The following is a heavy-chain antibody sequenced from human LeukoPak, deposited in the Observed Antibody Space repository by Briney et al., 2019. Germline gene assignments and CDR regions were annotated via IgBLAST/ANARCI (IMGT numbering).Heavy chain of an antibody. Sequence: ASVKVSCKASGYTFTSYGISWVRQAPGQGLEWMGWISAYNGNTNYAQKLQGRVTMTTDTSTSTAYMELRSLRSDDTAVYYCARGDAVDYYDGSGYYYIFDYWGQGTLVTVSS. CDR3: ARGDAVDYYDGSGYYYIFDY. J-gene: IGHJ4*02. V-gene: IGHV1-18*01. CDR2: ISAYNGNT. CDR1: GYTFTSYG. D-gene: IGHD3-22*01.